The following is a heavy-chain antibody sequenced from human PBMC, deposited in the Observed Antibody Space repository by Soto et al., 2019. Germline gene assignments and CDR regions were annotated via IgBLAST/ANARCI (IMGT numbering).Heavy chain of an antibody. D-gene: IGHD3-16*01. CDR1: GYTLTALS. J-gene: IGHJ3*02. CDR2: FYPEDGET. Sequence: DSVKVSCKVSGYTLTALSMQRVRQAPGKGRGWMGGFYPEDGETIYAQKFQGRLTMTEDTSPDTAYMERSSLRSEDTAVYYCATNIMGSHDAFDIWGQGTMVTVSS. V-gene: IGHV1-24*01. CDR3: ATNIMGSHDAFDI.